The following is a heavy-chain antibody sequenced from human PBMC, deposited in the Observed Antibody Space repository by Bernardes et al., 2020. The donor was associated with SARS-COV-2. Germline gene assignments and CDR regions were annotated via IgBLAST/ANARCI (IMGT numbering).Heavy chain of an antibody. CDR2: ISASGENT. D-gene: IGHD5-18*01. J-gene: IGHJ4*02. CDR1: GFSFSGYA. V-gene: IGHV3-23*01. Sequence: GGSLRLSRAASGFSFSGYAMTWVRQSPGKGLEWVSGISASGENTYYADSVKGRFTISRDNTKNSVFLQMKSLRAEDTAVYYCVKLRFSVDTAIGSWGQGTLVTVSS. CDR3: VKLRFSVDTAIGS.